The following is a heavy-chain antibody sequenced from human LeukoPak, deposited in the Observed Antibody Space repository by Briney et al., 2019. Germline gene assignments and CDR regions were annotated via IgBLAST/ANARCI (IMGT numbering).Heavy chain of an antibody. V-gene: IGHV1-69*13. J-gene: IGHJ4*02. CDR1: GGTFSSYA. CDR3: ARAKHYGDYDYYFDY. Sequence: ASAKVSCKASGGTFSSYAISWVRQAPGQGLEWMGGIIPIFGTANYAQKFQGRVTITADESTSTAYMELSSRRSEDTAVYYCARAKHYGDYDYYFDYWGQGTLVTVSS. CDR2: IIPIFGTA. D-gene: IGHD4-17*01.